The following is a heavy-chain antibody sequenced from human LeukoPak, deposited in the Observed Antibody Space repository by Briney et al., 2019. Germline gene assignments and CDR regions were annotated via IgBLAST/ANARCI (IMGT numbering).Heavy chain of an antibody. V-gene: IGHV3-21*01. CDR2: ISSGSSYI. J-gene: IGHJ4*02. D-gene: IGHD5-18*01. CDR3: ARDGRYSYGKFDY. CDR1: GFTFSSYS. Sequence: GGSLRLSCAASGFTFSSYSMNWVRQAPGKGLEWVSSISSGSSYIYYADSVKGRFTISRDNAKNSLYLQMNSLRAEDTAVYYCARDGRYSYGKFDYWGQGALVTVSS.